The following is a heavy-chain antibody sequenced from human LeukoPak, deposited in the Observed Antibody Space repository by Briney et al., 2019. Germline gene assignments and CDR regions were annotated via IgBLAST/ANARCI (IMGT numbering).Heavy chain of an antibody. CDR3: ARVPPFAFYGMDV. V-gene: IGHV4-31*11. D-gene: IGHD2-21*01. CDR2: IYYSGST. CDR1: GYSISSGYY. J-gene: IGHJ6*02. Sequence: SETLSLTCAVSGYSISSGYYWGWIRQHPGKGLEWIGYIYYSGSTYYNPSLKSRVTISVDTSKNQFSLKLSSVTAADTAVYYCARVPPFAFYGMDVWGQGTTVTVSS.